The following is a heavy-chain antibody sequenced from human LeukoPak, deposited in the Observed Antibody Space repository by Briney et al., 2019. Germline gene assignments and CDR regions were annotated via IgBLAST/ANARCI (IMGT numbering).Heavy chain of an antibody. D-gene: IGHD5-12*01. CDR1: GFTFSDST. Sequence: GGSLRFSCAASGFTFSDSTMHWVRQASGNGLEWVGRVKNRANSYATAYAASVTGRFTISRDDSKNTAYLQMNSLTTEDTAMYYCTRFAGYESLWGQGTLVTVSS. J-gene: IGHJ4*02. CDR3: TRFAGYESL. V-gene: IGHV3-73*01. CDR2: VKNRANSYAT.